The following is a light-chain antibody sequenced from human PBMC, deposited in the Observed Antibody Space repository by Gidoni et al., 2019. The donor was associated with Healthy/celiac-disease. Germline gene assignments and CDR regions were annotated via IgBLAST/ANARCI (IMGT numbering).Light chain of an antibody. V-gene: IGLV1-40*01. Sequence: QSVLTQPPSVSGAPGPTVTISCTGSSSNIGAGYDVNWYQPLPGTAPKLLIYGNSNRPSGVPDRFSGAKSGTSASLAITGLQAEDEADYYCQSYDSSLSGSTVFGGGTKLTVL. CDR3: QSYDSSLSGSTV. CDR1: SSNIGAGYD. CDR2: GNS. J-gene: IGLJ3*02.